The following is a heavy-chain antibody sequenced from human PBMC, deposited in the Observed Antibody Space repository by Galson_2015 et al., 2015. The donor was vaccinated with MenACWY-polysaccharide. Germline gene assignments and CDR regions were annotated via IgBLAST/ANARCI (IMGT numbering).Heavy chain of an antibody. CDR1: GYTFTSYA. CDR3: ARDVSPEEEATPRGFDY. J-gene: IGHJ4*02. Sequence: SVKVSCKASGYTFTSYAMSWVRQAPGQRLECLGWINAGNGNMKYSQKFQGRVTITRDTSATTAYMELSSLRSEDTAVYYCARDVSPEEEATPRGFDYWGQGTLVTVSS. CDR2: INAGNGNM. V-gene: IGHV1-3*01. D-gene: IGHD1-26*01.